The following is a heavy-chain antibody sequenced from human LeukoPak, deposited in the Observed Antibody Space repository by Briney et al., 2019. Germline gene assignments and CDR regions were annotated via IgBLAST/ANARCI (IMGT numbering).Heavy chain of an antibody. V-gene: IGHV1-46*01. CDR3: ATGPTVTRLDY. D-gene: IGHD4-17*01. Sequence: ASVKVSCKASGYTFTSYYMHWVRQAPGQGLEWMGIINPSAGSTSYAQTFQGRVTMTRDTSTSTVYLELSSLTSEDMAVYYCATGPTVTRLDYWGQGTLVTVSS. CDR1: GYTFTSYY. J-gene: IGHJ4*02. CDR2: INPSAGST.